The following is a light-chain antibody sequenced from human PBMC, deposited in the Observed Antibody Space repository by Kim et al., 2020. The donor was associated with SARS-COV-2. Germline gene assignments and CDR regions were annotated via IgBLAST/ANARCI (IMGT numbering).Light chain of an antibody. CDR1: QSVSSN. Sequence: EIVMTQSPATLSVSPGERATLSRRASQSVSSNLAWYQQKPGQAPRLLIYGASTRATGIPARFSGSGSGTEFTLTISSLQSEDFAVYYCQQYNNWPPRGTFGQGTKVDIK. CDR2: GAS. V-gene: IGKV3-15*01. J-gene: IGKJ1*01. CDR3: QQYNNWPPRGT.